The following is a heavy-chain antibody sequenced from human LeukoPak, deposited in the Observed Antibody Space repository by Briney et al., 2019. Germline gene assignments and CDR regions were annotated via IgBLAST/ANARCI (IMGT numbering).Heavy chain of an antibody. D-gene: IGHD3-9*01. J-gene: IGHJ4*02. CDR3: AKFYDISTGYFDC. Sequence: GGSLRLSCAASGFTFSSYWMHWVRQAPGKGLVWVSRISSDGSRISYADSVKGRFTISRDDAKKTLDLQMNSLRAEDTAVYYCAKFYDISTGYFDCWGQGTLVTVSS. V-gene: IGHV3-74*01. CDR1: GFTFSSYW. CDR2: ISSDGSRI.